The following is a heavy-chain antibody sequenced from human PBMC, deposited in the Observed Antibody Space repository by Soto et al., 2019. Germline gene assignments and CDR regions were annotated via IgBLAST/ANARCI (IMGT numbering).Heavy chain of an antibody. CDR2: FYYSGST. J-gene: IGHJ6*02. V-gene: IGHV4-34*01. CDR1: GGSFSGYY. Sequence: SETLSLTCTVYGGSFSGYYWTWIRQPPGQGLEWIGLFYYSGSTHYNPSLKSRLTVSVDTSKNQFSLKVSSATAADTAVYCCVILQGYCSTTGCYGHYAMDVWGQGTTVTVSS. CDR3: VILQGYCSTTGCYGHYAMDV. D-gene: IGHD2-2*01.